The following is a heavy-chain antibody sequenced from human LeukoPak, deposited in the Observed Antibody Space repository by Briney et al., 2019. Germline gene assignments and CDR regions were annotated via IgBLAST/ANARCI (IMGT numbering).Heavy chain of an antibody. V-gene: IGHV3-48*04. CDR1: GFTFSSYN. CDR3: AARYCSGGSCYLANYMDV. D-gene: IGHD2-15*01. J-gene: IGHJ6*03. Sequence: GGSLRLSCAASGFTFSSYNMNWVRQAPGKGLEWVSYISSSSSTIYYADSVKGRFTISRDNAKNSLYLQMNSLRAEDTAVYYCAARYCSGGSCYLANYMDVWGKGTTVTVSS. CDR2: ISSSSSTI.